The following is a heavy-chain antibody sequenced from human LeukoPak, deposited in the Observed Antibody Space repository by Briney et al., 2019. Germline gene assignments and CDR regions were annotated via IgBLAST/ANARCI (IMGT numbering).Heavy chain of an antibody. V-gene: IGHV3-48*04. CDR1: GFTFSRYW. CDR3: ASGQWLPSDAFDI. D-gene: IGHD6-19*01. Sequence: PGGSLRLSCAASGFTFSRYWMNWVRQAPGKGLEWVSYISSSGSTIYYADSVKGRFTISRDNAKNSLYPQMNSLRAEDTAVYYCASGQWLPSDAFDIWGQGTMVTVSS. CDR2: ISSSGSTI. J-gene: IGHJ3*02.